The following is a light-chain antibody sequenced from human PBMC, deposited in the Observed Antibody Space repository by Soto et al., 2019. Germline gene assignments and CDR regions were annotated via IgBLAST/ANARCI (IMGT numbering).Light chain of an antibody. Sequence: DIVMTQSPDSLAVSLGERATINCKSSQSDLYSSNNKNYLAWYQQKPGQPPTLLIYWASTRESGVPDRFSGSGSGTDFTLTISSLQAEDVAVYYCQQYYTTPRTFGQGTKVEIK. CDR3: QQYYTTPRT. J-gene: IGKJ1*01. CDR1: QSDLYSSNNKNY. V-gene: IGKV4-1*01. CDR2: WAS.